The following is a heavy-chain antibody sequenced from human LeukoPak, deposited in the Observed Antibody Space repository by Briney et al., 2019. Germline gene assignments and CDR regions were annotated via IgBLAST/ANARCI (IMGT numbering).Heavy chain of an antibody. D-gene: IGHD3-9*01. CDR2: ISWNSGSI. CDR3: AKDINYDILTDHPLAGAYGY. J-gene: IGHJ4*02. Sequence: PGGSLRLSCAASGFTFDDYAMHWVRQAPGRGLEWVSGISWNSGSIGYADSVKGRFTISRDNAKNSLYLQMNSLRAEDTALYYCAKDINYDILTDHPLAGAYGYWGQGTLVTVSS. V-gene: IGHV3-9*01. CDR1: GFTFDDYA.